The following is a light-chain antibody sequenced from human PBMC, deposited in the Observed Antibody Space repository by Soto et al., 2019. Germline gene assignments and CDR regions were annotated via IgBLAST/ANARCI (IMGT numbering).Light chain of an antibody. CDR1: QSISNY. Sequence: DIQMTQSPSSLSASVGDRVTITCRASQSISNYLNWYQQKPGKAPELLIYAASSLQSGVPSRFSSSGSGTDFTLTISSLQPEDFATYYCQQSYSTPRTFGQGTKVEIK. J-gene: IGKJ1*01. V-gene: IGKV1-39*01. CDR3: QQSYSTPRT. CDR2: AAS.